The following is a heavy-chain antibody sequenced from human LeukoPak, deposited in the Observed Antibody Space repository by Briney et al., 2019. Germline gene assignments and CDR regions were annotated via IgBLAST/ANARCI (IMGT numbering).Heavy chain of an antibody. D-gene: IGHD6-19*01. J-gene: IGHJ4*02. CDR1: GGTFSSYA. V-gene: IGHV1-69*13. Sequence: SVKVSCKASGGTFSSYAISWVRQAPGQGLEWMGGIIPIFGTANYAQKFQGRVTITADESTSTAYMELSSLRSEDTAVYYCAREEADGSGSYPDYWGQGTLVTVSS. CDR3: AREEADGSGSYPDY. CDR2: IIPIFGTA.